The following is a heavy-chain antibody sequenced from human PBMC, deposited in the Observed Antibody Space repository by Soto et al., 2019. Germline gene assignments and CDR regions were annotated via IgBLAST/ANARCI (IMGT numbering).Heavy chain of an antibody. CDR2: IIPMLGRP. V-gene: IGHV1-69*06. CDR3: ARERSRYDRSGYYRPDD. D-gene: IGHD3-22*01. CDR1: GDSFTMYS. J-gene: IGHJ4*02. Sequence: QGQLVQSGAEVKQPGSSVKVSCRVSGDSFTMYSISWVRQAPGQGLEWLGGIIPMLGRPSYAQGFKDRVTISADKSTTTAYMELSSLRSDDTAVYYCARERSRYDRSGYYRPDDWGQGTLVTVSS.